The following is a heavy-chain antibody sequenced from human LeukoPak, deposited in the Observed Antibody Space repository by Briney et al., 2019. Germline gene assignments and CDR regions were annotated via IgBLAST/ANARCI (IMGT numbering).Heavy chain of an antibody. J-gene: IGHJ4*02. Sequence: ASVNVSCKASGYTFTGYYMHWVRQAPGQGLEWMGWINPNSGGTNYAQKFQGRVTMTRDTSISTAYMELSRLRSDDTAVYYCARTDTAMVRIFDYWGQGTLVTVSS. CDR2: INPNSGGT. D-gene: IGHD5-18*01. CDR3: ARTDTAMVRIFDY. CDR1: GYTFTGYY. V-gene: IGHV1-2*02.